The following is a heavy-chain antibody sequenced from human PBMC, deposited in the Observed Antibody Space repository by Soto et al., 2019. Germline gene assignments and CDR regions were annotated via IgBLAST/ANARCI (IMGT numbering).Heavy chain of an antibody. CDR2: IYHSGNT. D-gene: IGHD1-26*01. Sequence: QVELQQWGAGLLKPSETLSLTCAVYGGSFSDYYWSWIRQPPGTGLEWIGEIYHSGNTNYNPSLKSRVTISVDTSKNQFSLDLNFVTAADTAVYYCARNLLLLADGARYGMDVWGQGTTVIVSS. CDR3: ARNLLLLADGARYGMDV. CDR1: GGSFSDYY. J-gene: IGHJ6*02. V-gene: IGHV4-34*01.